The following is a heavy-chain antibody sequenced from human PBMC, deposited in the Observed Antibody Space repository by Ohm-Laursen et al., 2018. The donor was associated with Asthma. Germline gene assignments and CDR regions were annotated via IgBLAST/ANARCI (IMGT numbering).Heavy chain of an antibody. J-gene: IGHJ6*02. Sequence: SLRLSCAAPGFTFSDSYMSWIRLAPGKGLESISYIGPSSRDIMYVDSVKGRFSISRDNARNSLYLQMNNLRAEDTAVYYCSRDPRRLPFGGQGTTVTVSS. CDR1: GFTFSDSY. CDR2: IGPSSRDI. D-gene: IGHD4-11*01. CDR3: SRDPRRLPF. V-gene: IGHV3-11*05.